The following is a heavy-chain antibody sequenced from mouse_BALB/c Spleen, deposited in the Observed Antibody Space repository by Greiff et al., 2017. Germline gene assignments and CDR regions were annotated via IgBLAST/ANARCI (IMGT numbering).Heavy chain of an antibody. D-gene: IGHD2-10*01. J-gene: IGHJ3*01. CDR2: ILPGSGST. V-gene: IGHV1-9*01. CDR1: GYTFSSYW. Sequence: VQLQQSGAELMKPGASVKISCKATGYTFSSYWIEWVKQRPGHGLEWIGEILPGSGSTNYNEKFKGKATFTADTSSNTAYMQLSSLTSEDSAVYYCARSAYYGNYGAWFAYWGQGTLVTVSA. CDR3: ARSAYYGNYGAWFAY.